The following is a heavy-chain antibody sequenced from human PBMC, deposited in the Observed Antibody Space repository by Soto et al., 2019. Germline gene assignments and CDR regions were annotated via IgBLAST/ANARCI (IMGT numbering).Heavy chain of an antibody. J-gene: IGHJ3*02. D-gene: IGHD3-16*01. Sequence: SETLSLTCAVYGGSFSGYYWSWIRQPPGKGLEWIGEINHSGSTNYNPSLKSRVTISVDTSKNRFSLKLSSVTAADTAVYYCARVPPTRYEHGGSDAFDIWGQGTMVTVSS. CDR2: INHSGST. CDR3: ARVPPTRYEHGGSDAFDI. CDR1: GGSFSGYY. V-gene: IGHV4-34*01.